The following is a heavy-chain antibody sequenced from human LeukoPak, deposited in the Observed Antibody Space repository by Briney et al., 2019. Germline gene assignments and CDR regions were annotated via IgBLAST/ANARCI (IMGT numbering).Heavy chain of an antibody. D-gene: IGHD1-1*01. CDR3: ARHERGAENLDY. CDR2: VSYSGRT. J-gene: IGHJ4*02. Sequence: PSETLSLTCTASGGSISSYYWSWIRQPPGKGLECIGYVSYSGRTNHNPSLKSRVTISADTSKNQFFLKLTSVTAADTAVYYCARHERGAENLDYWGQGTLVTVSS. V-gene: IGHV4-59*08. CDR1: GGSISSYY.